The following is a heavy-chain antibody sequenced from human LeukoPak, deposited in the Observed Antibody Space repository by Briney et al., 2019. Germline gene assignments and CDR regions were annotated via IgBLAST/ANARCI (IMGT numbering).Heavy chain of an antibody. D-gene: IGHD2-15*01. V-gene: IGHV3-21*01. J-gene: IGHJ6*03. CDR2: ISSSSSYI. CDR1: GFTFSSYS. CDR3: ARKDGYYYYMDV. Sequence: GGSLRLSCAASGFTFSSYSMNWVRQAPGKGLEWVSSISSSSSYIYYADSVKGRFTISRDNAKNSLYLQMNSLRAEDTAVYYCARKDGYYYYMDVRGKGTTVTISS.